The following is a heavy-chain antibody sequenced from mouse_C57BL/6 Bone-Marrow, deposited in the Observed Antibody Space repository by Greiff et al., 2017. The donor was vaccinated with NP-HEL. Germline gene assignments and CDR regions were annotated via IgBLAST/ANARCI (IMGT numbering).Heavy chain of an antibody. V-gene: IGHV5-6*01. D-gene: IGHD2-5*01. CDR1: GFTFSSYG. J-gene: IGHJ3*01. CDR3: ARHDYSNYKGGFAY. Sequence: EVMLVESGGDLVKPGGSLKLSCAASGFTFSSYGMSWVRQTPDKRLEWVATISSGGSYTYYPDSVKGRFTISRDNAKNTLYLQMSSLKSEDTAMYYCARHDYSNYKGGFAYWGQGTLVTVSA. CDR2: ISSGGSYT.